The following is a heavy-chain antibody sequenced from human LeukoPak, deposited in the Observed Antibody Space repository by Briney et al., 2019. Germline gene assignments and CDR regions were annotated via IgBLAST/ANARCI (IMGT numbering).Heavy chain of an antibody. Sequence: SQTLSLTCAISGDIVSSNSATWTWIRQSPSRGLEWLGRTYYRSKLDNDYAVSVKSRITINPDTSKNQFSLQLNSVTPEDTAVYYCAREPDYSVSYYNWFDPWGQGTLVTVSS. CDR2: TYYRSKLDN. J-gene: IGHJ5*02. CDR3: AREPDYSVSYYNWFDP. V-gene: IGHV6-1*01. D-gene: IGHD1-26*01. CDR1: GDIVSSNSAT.